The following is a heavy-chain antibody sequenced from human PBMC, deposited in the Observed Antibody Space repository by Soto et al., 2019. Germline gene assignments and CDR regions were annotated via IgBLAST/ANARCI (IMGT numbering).Heavy chain of an antibody. Sequence: SVKVSCKASGGTFSSYAISWVRQAPGRGLEWMGGIIPIFGTANYAQKFQGRVTITADESTSTAYMELSSLRSEDTAVYYCNTYYYDSSGYSPDAFDIWGQGTMVTVSS. J-gene: IGHJ3*02. CDR2: IIPIFGTA. D-gene: IGHD3-22*01. CDR3: NTYYYDSSGYSPDAFDI. V-gene: IGHV1-69*13. CDR1: GGTFSSYA.